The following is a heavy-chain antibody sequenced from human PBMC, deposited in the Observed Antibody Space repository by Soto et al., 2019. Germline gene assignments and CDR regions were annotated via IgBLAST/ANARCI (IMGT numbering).Heavy chain of an antibody. CDR1: GFTFGDYA. Sequence: GGSLRLSCTASGFTFGDYAMSWFRQAPGKGLEWVANIKQDGSEKYYVDSVKGRFTISRDNAKNSRYLQMNSLRAEDTAVYYCARMGEWDDYYFDYWGQGTLVTVSS. CDR2: IKQDGSEK. J-gene: IGHJ4*02. V-gene: IGHV3-7*01. CDR3: ARMGEWDDYYFDY. D-gene: IGHD3-16*01.